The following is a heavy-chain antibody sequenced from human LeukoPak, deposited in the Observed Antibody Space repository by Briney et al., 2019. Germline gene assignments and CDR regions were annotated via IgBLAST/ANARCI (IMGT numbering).Heavy chain of an antibody. D-gene: IGHD6-19*01. CDR1: GFTFSSYW. Sequence: PGGSLRLPCAASGFTFSSYWIHWVRQAPGKGLVWVSRINSDGSATTYADSVKGRFTISRDNAKNTLYLQMNSLRAEDTAVYYCARGGSSGWYLFDYWGQGTLVTVSS. CDR2: INSDGSAT. CDR3: ARGGSSGWYLFDY. J-gene: IGHJ4*02. V-gene: IGHV3-74*01.